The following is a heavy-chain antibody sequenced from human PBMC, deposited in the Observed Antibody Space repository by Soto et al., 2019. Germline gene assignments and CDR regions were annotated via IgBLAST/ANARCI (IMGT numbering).Heavy chain of an antibody. CDR3: AREGVTNYTDYYFDL. Sequence: PVGALRVSGAVSGFSFYNYNMNWVRQAPGMGLESFSSISGSGIDIHFTDSVKGPFTISRDNAKTSLYLQMDSLRPEDTAIYYCAREGVTNYTDYYFDLWGHGALVTVSS. V-gene: IGHV3-21*01. J-gene: IGHJ4*01. CDR2: ISGSGIDI. CDR1: GFSFYNYN. D-gene: IGHD4-4*01.